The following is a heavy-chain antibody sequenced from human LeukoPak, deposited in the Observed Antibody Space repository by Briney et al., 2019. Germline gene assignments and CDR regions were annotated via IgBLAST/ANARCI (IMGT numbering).Heavy chain of an antibody. J-gene: IGHJ4*02. V-gene: IGHV4-30-2*01. CDR1: GGSISSGGYY. Sequence: SGTLSLTCTVSGGSISSGGYYWSWIRQPPGKGLEWIGYIYHSGSTYYNPSLKSRVTISVDRSKNQFSLKLSSVTAADTAVYYCARWGAAPFDYWGQGTLVTVSS. CDR2: IYHSGST. D-gene: IGHD3-16*01. CDR3: ARWGAAPFDY.